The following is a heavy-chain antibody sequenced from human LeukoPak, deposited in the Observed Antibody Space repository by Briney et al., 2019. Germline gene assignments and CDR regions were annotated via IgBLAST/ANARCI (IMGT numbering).Heavy chain of an antibody. D-gene: IGHD2-2*03. V-gene: IGHV3-23*01. CDR1: GFTFSAYD. CDR2: TSRSSGA. CDR3: AQGGYFAFDM. J-gene: IGHJ3*02. Sequence: QPGGSLRLSCVGSGFTFSAYDMQWVRQAPGKGVEWVSGTSRSSGAQYTDSVKGRFTISRDNSKDTLYLQMDSLRAEDTAVYYCAQGGYFAFDMWGQGTMVTVSS.